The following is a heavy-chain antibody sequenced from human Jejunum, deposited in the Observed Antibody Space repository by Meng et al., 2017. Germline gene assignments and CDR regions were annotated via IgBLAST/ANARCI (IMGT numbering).Heavy chain of an antibody. D-gene: IGHD2/OR15-2a*01. CDR3: GTDIYD. Sequence: VQVEESGGGLGKPGGSLRLSCAASGFTFTTAWMTWVRRTPGRGLEWVGRIKSNNDGGTTDYAAPVKGRFTISRDDSKSTLYLQMNSLKIEDTAMYYCGTDIYDWGQGTLVTVSS. J-gene: IGHJ4*02. CDR1: GFTFTTAW. CDR2: IKSNNDGGTT. V-gene: IGHV3-15*01.